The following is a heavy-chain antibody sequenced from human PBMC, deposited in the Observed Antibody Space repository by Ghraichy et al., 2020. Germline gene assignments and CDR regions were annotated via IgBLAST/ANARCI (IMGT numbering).Heavy chain of an antibody. CDR1: RAHVCSQV. CDR3: ARTTSSSWNYYYYGMDV. V-gene: IGHV1-8*01. CDR2: MNPNSGNT. Sequence: ASVKVSCKTARAHVCSQVTYRKRESTVQLLERKGWMNPNSGNTGYAQKFQGRVTMTRNTSISTAYMELSSLRSEDTAVYYCARTTSSSWNYYYYGMDVWGQGSTVTVSS. D-gene: IGHD6-13*01. J-gene: IGHJ6*02.